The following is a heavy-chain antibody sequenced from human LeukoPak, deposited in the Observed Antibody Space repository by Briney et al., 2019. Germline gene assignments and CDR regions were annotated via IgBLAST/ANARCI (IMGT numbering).Heavy chain of an antibody. V-gene: IGHV3-7*03. D-gene: IGHD3-22*01. CDR1: GFTFRSYW. J-gene: IGHJ6*02. Sequence: GGSLRLSCAAYGFTFRSYWMSWVRQAPGKGLEWVANIKQDGSEKYYVDSVKGRFTISRDNAKNSLYLQMNSLRAEDTAVYYCASSRDYYDSSGYYSPHGMDVWGQGTTVTVSS. CDR3: ASSRDYYDSSGYYSPHGMDV. CDR2: IKQDGSEK.